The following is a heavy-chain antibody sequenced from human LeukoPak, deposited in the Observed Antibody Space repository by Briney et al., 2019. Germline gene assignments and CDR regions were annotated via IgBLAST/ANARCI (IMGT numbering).Heavy chain of an antibody. CDR1: GFTFSSYE. CDR2: ISSNGTTE. J-gene: IGHJ4*02. CDR3: TSGTQSDD. D-gene: IGHD1-14*01. Sequence: GGSLTLPCEASGFTFSSYEMNWVRHAPGKGLERVSCISSNGTTEYYADSVKGRYTISRDNAKNSLFLQFNNLRANDTAVYYCTSGTQSDDWGQGTLVTVSS. V-gene: IGHV3-48*03.